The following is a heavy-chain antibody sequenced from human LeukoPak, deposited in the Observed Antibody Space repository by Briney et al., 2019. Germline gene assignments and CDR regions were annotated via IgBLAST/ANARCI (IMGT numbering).Heavy chain of an antibody. CDR2: INHSGST. Sequence: APETLSLTCAVYGGSFSGYYWSWIRQPPGKGLGWIGEINHSGSTNYNPSLKSRVTISVDTSKNQFSLKLSSVTAADTAVYYCARGSTARIAVAGTQASFDYWGQGTLVTVSS. CDR3: ARGSTARIAVAGTQASFDY. CDR1: GGSFSGYY. J-gene: IGHJ4*02. D-gene: IGHD6-19*01. V-gene: IGHV4-34*01.